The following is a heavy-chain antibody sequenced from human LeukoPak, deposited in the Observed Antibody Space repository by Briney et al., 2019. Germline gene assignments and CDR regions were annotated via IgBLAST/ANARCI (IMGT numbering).Heavy chain of an antibody. J-gene: IGHJ6*03. CDR2: IGTAGDT. Sequence: GGSLRLSCAASGFTFSSYDMHWVRQATGKGLDWVSAIGTAGDTYYPGSVKGRFTISRENAKNSLYLQMNSLRAGDTAVYYCARGMSIVGATLDYMDVWGKGTTVTVSS. CDR3: ARGMSIVGATLDYMDV. V-gene: IGHV3-13*01. CDR1: GFTFSSYD. D-gene: IGHD1-26*01.